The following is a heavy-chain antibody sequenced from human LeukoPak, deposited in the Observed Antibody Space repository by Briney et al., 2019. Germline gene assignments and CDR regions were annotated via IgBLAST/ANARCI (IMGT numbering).Heavy chain of an antibody. CDR2: ISWNSGSI. D-gene: IGHD2-21*02. CDR3: ARAQTYGDSRLLLDY. Sequence: PGGSLRLSCAASGFIFDDYAMHWVRQAPGKGLEWVSGISWNSGSIGYADSVKGRFTISRDNAKNSLYLQMSSLRAEDTALYYCARAQTYGDSRLLLDYWGQGTLVTVSS. V-gene: IGHV3-9*01. J-gene: IGHJ4*02. CDR1: GFIFDDYA.